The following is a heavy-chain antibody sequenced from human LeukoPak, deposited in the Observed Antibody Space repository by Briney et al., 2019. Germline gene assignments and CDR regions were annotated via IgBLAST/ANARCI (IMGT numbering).Heavy chain of an antibody. V-gene: IGHV4-61*02. J-gene: IGHJ5*02. Sequence: SQTLSLTCTVSGDSISSVNYYWSWIRQPAGKGLEWIGRIYTSGSTNYNPSLKSRVTMSVDTSKNQFSLKLSSVTAADTAVYYCARRATPGDWFDPWGQGTLVTVSS. CDR1: GDSISSVNYY. D-gene: IGHD5-12*01. CDR3: ARRATPGDWFDP. CDR2: IYTSGST.